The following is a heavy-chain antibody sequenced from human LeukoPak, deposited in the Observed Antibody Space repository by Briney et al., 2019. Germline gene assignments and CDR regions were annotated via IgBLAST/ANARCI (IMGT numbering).Heavy chain of an antibody. V-gene: IGHV3-30-3*01. Sequence: GGSLRLSCAASGFTFSSYAMHWVRQAPGKGLEWVVVISYDGSNKYYADSVKGRFTISRDNSKNTLYLQMNSLRAEDTAVYYCARAGRELLDAFDIWGQGTMVTVSS. CDR3: ARAGRELLDAFDI. CDR2: ISYDGSNK. D-gene: IGHD1-26*01. J-gene: IGHJ3*02. CDR1: GFTFSSYA.